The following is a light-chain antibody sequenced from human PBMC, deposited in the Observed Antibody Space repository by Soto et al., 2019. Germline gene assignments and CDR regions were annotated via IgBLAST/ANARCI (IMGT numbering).Light chain of an antibody. J-gene: IGLJ1*01. CDR1: SSDVGGYDD. Sequence: QSALTQPASVSGSPGQSIAISCTGTSSDVGGYDDVSWYQQHPGKAPKLMIYDVSNRPSGVSNRFSGSKSDNTASLTISGLQAEDAADYYCSSYTSSSTYVFGTGTKVTVL. V-gene: IGLV2-14*01. CDR2: DVS. CDR3: SSYTSSSTYV.